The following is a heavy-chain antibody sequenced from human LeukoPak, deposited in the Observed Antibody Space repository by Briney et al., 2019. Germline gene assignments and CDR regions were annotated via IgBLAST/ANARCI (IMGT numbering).Heavy chain of an antibody. CDR2: ISWNSGSI. V-gene: IGHV3-9*01. J-gene: IGHJ4*02. CDR1: GFTFSSYA. CDR3: AKDMGY. Sequence: PGGSLRLSCAASGFTFSSYAMSWVRQAPGKGLEWVSGISWNSGSIGYADSVKGRFTISRDNAKNSLYLQMNSLRAEDTALYYCAKDMGYWGQGTLVTVSS.